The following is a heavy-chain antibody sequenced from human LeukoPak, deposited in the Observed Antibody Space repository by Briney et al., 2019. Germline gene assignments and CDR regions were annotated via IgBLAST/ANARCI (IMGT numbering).Heavy chain of an antibody. Sequence: KPGGSLRLSCAASGFTFSYYYMSWIRQAPAKGLELVSYISSSGSAMSYAVYVKGRFTIPRDNTKNTVYLKMNSLGGEDTAVYYCAKDVVSWFGEFAYYMDVWGKGTTVTISS. J-gene: IGHJ6*03. CDR3: AKDVVSWFGEFAYYMDV. D-gene: IGHD3-10*01. CDR2: ISSSGSAM. CDR1: GFTFSYYY. V-gene: IGHV3-11*04.